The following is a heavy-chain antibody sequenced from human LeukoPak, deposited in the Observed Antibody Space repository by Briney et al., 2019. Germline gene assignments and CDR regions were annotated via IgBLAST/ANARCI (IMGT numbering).Heavy chain of an antibody. CDR2: ISSSSSDI. V-gene: IGHV3-21*01. CDR1: GFTFSSYT. D-gene: IGHD4-23*01. J-gene: IGHJ4*02. CDR3: ARVYYGGSLDY. Sequence: GGSLRLSCTASGFTFSSYTMNWVRQAPGKGLEWVSLISSSSSDIYYADSVKGRFTISRDNANNSLYLQMSRLRADDTAVYYCARVYYGGSLDYWGQGTLVTVSS.